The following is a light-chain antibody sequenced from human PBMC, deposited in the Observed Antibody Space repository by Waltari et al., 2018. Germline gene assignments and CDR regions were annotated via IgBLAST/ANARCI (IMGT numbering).Light chain of an antibody. CDR3: QQYGTSPRT. V-gene: IGKV3-20*01. CDR1: RHVRDAY. CDR2: GAA. Sequence: DIVLTQSPGTLSLSPGERATLSCRASRHVRDAYIDWYQQRPGQAPRLLIYGAASRATGIPARFSGTGSGTDYTLTISRLEPEDFAVYFCQQYGTSPRTFGQGTKVEI. J-gene: IGKJ1*01.